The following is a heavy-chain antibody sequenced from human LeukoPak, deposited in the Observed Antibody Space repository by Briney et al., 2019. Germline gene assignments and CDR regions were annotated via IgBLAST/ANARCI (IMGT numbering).Heavy chain of an antibody. CDR2: IYSGGST. J-gene: IGHJ6*03. V-gene: IGHV3-53*01. Sequence: GGSLRLSCAASGFTVSSNYMSWVRQAPRKGLEWVSVIYSGGSTYYADSVKGRFTISRDNSKNTLYLQMNSLRAEDTAVYYCARVMGGGGSRIDYYYYMDVWGKGTTVTVSS. D-gene: IGHD2-15*01. CDR1: GFTVSSNY. CDR3: ARVMGGGGSRIDYYYYMDV.